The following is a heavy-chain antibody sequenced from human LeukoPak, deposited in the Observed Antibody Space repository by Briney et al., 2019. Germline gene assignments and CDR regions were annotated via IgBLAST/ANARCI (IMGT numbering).Heavy chain of an antibody. CDR1: GGSFSGYY. D-gene: IGHD6-19*01. Sequence: PSETLSLTCAVYGGSFSGYYWSWIRQPPGQGLEWIGEINHSGSTNYNPSLKSRVTISVDTSKNQFSLKLSSVTAADTAVYYCARAGRIAVAGTMDYWGQGTLVTVSS. CDR2: INHSGST. J-gene: IGHJ4*02. V-gene: IGHV4-34*01. CDR3: ARAGRIAVAGTMDY.